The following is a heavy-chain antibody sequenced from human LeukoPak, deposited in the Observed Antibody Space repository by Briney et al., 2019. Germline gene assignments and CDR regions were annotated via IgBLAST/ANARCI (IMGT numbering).Heavy chain of an antibody. Sequence: PSETLSLTCAVSGGSISSGGYYWGWIRQPPGKGLEWIGTIYYSGSTYYNPSLKSRVTISVDTSKNQFSLKLSSVTAADTAVYYCARDYRGSYPPGYFDYWGQGTLVTVSS. V-gene: IGHV4-39*07. CDR3: ARDYRGSYPPGYFDY. CDR1: GGSISSGGYY. CDR2: IYYSGST. D-gene: IGHD3-16*02. J-gene: IGHJ4*02.